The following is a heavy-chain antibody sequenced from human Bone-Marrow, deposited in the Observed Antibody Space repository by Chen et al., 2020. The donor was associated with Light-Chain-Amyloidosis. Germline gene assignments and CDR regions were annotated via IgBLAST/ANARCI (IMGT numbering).Heavy chain of an antibody. D-gene: IGHD3-3*01. CDR3: ATVYQHDDFWGGSTSLYGMDV. CDR2: INPDSGAT. V-gene: IGHV1-2*02. CDR1: GDTFTGYY. J-gene: IGHJ6*02. Sequence: QVQLGQSGAEVKKPGATVKVSCKASGDTFTGYYIHWVRPAPGQGLEWMGWINPDSGATNNAQEFQGRVSLTSDTAVNTGYMVLSRQRFDDASVYYCATVYQHDDFWGGSTSLYGMDVWGQGTTVTVSS.